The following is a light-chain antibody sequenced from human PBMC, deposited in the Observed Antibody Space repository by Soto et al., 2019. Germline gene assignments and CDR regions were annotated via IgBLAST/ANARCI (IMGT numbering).Light chain of an antibody. J-gene: IGLJ2*01. CDR2: DVS. CDR1: SSDVGGYNY. V-gene: IGLV2-14*01. Sequence: QSALTQPASVSGSPGQSITISCTGTSSDVGGYNYVSWYQQHPGKAPKLMIYDVSNRPSGVSNRFSGSKSGNTASLTISGLQAEDEADYYCTSYTSCSTFEVVFGGGTKLTVL. CDR3: TSYTSCSTFEVV.